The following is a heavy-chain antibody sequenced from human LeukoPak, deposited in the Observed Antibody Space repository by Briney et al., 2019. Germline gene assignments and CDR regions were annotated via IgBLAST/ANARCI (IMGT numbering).Heavy chain of an antibody. Sequence: SETLSLTCTVSGGSISSYYWSWIRQPPGKGLEWIGFISYSGSTNYNPSLKSRVTVSIDTSKSQFSLKLSSVTAADTAVYYCAREQGGYSNFAYWGQGTLVTVSS. J-gene: IGHJ4*02. D-gene: IGHD4-11*01. CDR2: ISYSGST. CDR3: AREQGGYSNFAY. CDR1: GGSISSYY. V-gene: IGHV4-59*01.